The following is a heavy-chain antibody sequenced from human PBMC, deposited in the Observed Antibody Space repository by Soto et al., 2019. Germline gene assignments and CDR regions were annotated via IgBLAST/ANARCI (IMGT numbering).Heavy chain of an antibody. J-gene: IGHJ4*02. V-gene: IGHV3-23*01. CDR1: GFTLSTSA. CDR3: AKGMTPLGWYDFEY. D-gene: IGHD6-19*01. Sequence: EVQLLDSGGGLAQPGGSLRLSCVASGFTLSTSAMSWVRQAPGKGLEWVSVIADSSGTTTYADSVRGRFTISRDNSKNTLFLQMNSLRDEDTAIYYCAKGMTPLGWYDFEYWGQGTVVTVSS. CDR2: IADSSGTT.